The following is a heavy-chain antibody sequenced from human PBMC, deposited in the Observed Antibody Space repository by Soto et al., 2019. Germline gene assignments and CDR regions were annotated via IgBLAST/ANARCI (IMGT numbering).Heavy chain of an antibody. CDR1: GYTFTSYG. CDR2: ISAYNGNT. Sequence: ASVKVSCKASGYTFTSYGISWVRQAPGQGLEWMGWISAYNGNTNYAQKLQGRVTMTTDTSTSTAYMELRSLRSDDTAVYYCARVSGKAMVRVRAYGMDVWGQGTTVTVSS. V-gene: IGHV1-18*01. D-gene: IGHD3-10*01. CDR3: ARVSGKAMVRVRAYGMDV. J-gene: IGHJ6*02.